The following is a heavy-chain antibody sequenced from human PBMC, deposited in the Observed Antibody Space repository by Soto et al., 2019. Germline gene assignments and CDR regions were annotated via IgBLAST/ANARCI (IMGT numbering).Heavy chain of an antibody. CDR1: GYTFSTYG. V-gene: IGHV1-18*01. D-gene: IGHD1-1*01. J-gene: IGHJ5*02. Sequence: QVQLVQSGAEVKKPGASVKVSCKASGYTFSTYGFSWVRQAPGQGLEWMGWIGADNGDTNYAQNFQGRVTMTTDTPTTTSYMELRSLTSEDTAVYFCARDWKGAEGFDPWGQGTLVTVSS. CDR3: ARDWKGAEGFDP. CDR2: IGADNGDT.